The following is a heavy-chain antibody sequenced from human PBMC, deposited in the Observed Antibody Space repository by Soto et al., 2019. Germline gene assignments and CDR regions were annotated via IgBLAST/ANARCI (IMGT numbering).Heavy chain of an antibody. J-gene: IGHJ4*02. CDR1: GFTFSSYS. D-gene: IGHD1-26*01. CDR2: ISSSSSYI. Sequence: GGSLRLSCAASGFTFSSYSMNWVRQAPGKGLEWVSSISSSSSYIYYADSVKSRFTISRDNAKNSLYLQMNSLRAEDTAVYYCARERGSTLVYWGQGTLVTVSS. CDR3: ARERGSTLVY. V-gene: IGHV3-21*01.